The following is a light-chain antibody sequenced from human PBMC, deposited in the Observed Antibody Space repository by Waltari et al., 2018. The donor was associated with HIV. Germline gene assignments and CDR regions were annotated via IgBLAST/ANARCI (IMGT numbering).Light chain of an antibody. Sequence: SVLPQPPSVSAAPGQKVTISCSGPSPTLGHDYVSCYQHLPGAAPKLLIYDNKQRPSGIPDRFSGSKSGTSATLAITGLQTGDEADYYCGTWDTSLSGAVFGGGTKLTVL. CDR2: DNK. CDR1: SPTLGHDY. CDR3: GTWDTSLSGAV. J-gene: IGLJ3*02. V-gene: IGLV1-51*01.